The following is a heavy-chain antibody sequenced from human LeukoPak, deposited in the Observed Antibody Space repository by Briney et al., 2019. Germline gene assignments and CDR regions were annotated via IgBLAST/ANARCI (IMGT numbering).Heavy chain of an antibody. J-gene: IGHJ6*02. D-gene: IGHD3-10*01. V-gene: IGHV3-30-3*02. CDR1: GFTFSSYA. CDR2: ISYDGSNK. CDR3: AKDSSSGSSYYFHGMDV. Sequence: GGSLRLSCAASGFTFSSYAMHWVRQAPGKGLEWVAVISYDGSNKYYADSVKGRFTISRDNSKNTLYLQMNSLRAEDTAVYYCAKDSSSGSSYYFHGMDVWGQGTTVTVSS.